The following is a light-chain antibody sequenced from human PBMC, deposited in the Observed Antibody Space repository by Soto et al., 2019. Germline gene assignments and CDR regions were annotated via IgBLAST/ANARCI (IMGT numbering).Light chain of an antibody. J-gene: IGKJ1*01. CDR2: DHF. CDR1: ESVTNY. Sequence: IVMTQSPATLSLSPVERATLSCRASESVTNYLVWYQQRLGQAPRLLINDHFKRATGIPDRFSGSGSGTDFTLTISRLEPEDFAVYYCQQYGSSGTFGQGTKVDIK. CDR3: QQYGSSGT. V-gene: IGKV3-20*01.